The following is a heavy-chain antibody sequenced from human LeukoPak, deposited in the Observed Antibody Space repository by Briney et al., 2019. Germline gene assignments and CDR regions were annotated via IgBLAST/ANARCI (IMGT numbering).Heavy chain of an antibody. CDR2: ISASGSAT. Sequence: GGSLRLSCAASGFIFSNYGMNWVRQAPGKGLEWVAAISASGSATSYADSVRGRFTISRDNSKSTTYLQMNSLRAEDTAVFYCAKLAPELDIVVVPAAIRGAFDIWGQGTMVTVSS. V-gene: IGHV3-23*01. CDR1: GFIFSNYG. J-gene: IGHJ3*02. CDR3: AKLAPELDIVVVPAAIRGAFDI. D-gene: IGHD2-2*02.